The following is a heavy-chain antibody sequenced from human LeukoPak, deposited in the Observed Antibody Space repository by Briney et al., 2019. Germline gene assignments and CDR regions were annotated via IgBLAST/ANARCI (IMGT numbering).Heavy chain of an antibody. CDR2: MYYNRNA. J-gene: IGHJ4*02. CDR3: AGGLDYGDSIDY. D-gene: IGHD4-17*01. CDR1: GGSVNNYY. V-gene: IGHV4-59*02. Sequence: SETLSLTCSVSGGSVNNYYWRWIRQPPGKGLESIGYMYYNRNANYNPSLKSRATMSVDRSKNQVSLNLRSVTAADTAVYYCAGGLDYGDSIDYWGQGTLVTVSS.